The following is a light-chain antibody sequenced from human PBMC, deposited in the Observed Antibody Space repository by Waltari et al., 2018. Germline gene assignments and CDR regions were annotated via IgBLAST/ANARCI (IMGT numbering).Light chain of an antibody. CDR2: KAS. V-gene: IGKV1-5*03. J-gene: IGKJ1*01. CDR1: QSISSW. CDR3: QQYNTSPWT. Sequence: DIQMTQSPSTLSASVGHRVTITCRASQSISSWLAWYHQKPGKAPKLLIYKASTLESGVPSRFSGSGSGTEFILTISSLQPDDFATYYCQQYNTSPWTFGQGTKVEIK.